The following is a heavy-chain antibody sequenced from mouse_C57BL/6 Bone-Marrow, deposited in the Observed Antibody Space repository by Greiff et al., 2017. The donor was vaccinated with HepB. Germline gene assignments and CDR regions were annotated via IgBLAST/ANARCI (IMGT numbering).Heavy chain of an antibody. CDR1: GYTFTSYW. V-gene: IGHV1-74*01. CDR2: IHPSDSDT. D-gene: IGHD3-2*02. CDR3: AISKTAQATRAWCAY. J-gene: IGHJ3*01. Sequence: QVQLQQPGAELVKPGASVKVSCKASGYTFTSYWMHWVKQRPGQGLEWIGRIHPSDSDTNYNQKFKGKATLTVDKSSSTAYMQLSSLTSEDSAVYYCAISKTAQATRAWCAYWGQGTLVTVSA.